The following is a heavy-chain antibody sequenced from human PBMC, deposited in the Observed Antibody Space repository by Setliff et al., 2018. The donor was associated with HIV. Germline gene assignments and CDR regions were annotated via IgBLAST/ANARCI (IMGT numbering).Heavy chain of an antibody. CDR2: IRSKANSYAT. D-gene: IGHD6-19*01. V-gene: IGHV3-73*01. J-gene: IGHJ6*03. CDR1: GFTFSGSA. Sequence: KVSCAGSGFTFSGSALNWVRQASGKGLEWVGRIRSKANSYATEYAASVKGRFTVSRDDSKNTARLQMDSLKSEDTAVYYCTREAVAGDYYYYMDVWGKGTTVTVSS. CDR3: TREAVAGDYYYYMDV.